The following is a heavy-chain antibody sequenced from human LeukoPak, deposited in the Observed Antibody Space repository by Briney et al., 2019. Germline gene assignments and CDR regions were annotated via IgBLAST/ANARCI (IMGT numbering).Heavy chain of an antibody. J-gene: IGHJ5*02. D-gene: IGHD3-3*01. CDR3: ARDPSYYDFWSGYYLASRWFDP. CDR1: GGSISSSSYY. V-gene: IGHV4-39*07. Sequence: SETLSLTCTVSGGSISSSSYYRGWIRQPPGKGLEWIGSIYYSGSTYYNPSLKSRVTISVDTSKNQFSLKLSSVTAADTAVYYCARDPSYYDFWSGYYLASRWFDPWGQGTLVTVSS. CDR2: IYYSGST.